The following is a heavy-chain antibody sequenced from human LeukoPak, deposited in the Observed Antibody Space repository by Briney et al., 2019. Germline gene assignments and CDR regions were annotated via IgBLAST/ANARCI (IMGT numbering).Heavy chain of an antibody. CDR2: IKQDGSEK. D-gene: IGHD4-17*01. Sequence: GGSLRLSCAASGFTFSSYWMSWVRQAPGKGLEWVANIKQDGSEKYYADSVKGRFTISRDNAKNSLYLQMNSLRAEDTAVYYCASNDYVDYFDYWGQGTLVTVSS. CDR3: ASNDYVDYFDY. CDR1: GFTFSSYW. J-gene: IGHJ4*02. V-gene: IGHV3-7*01.